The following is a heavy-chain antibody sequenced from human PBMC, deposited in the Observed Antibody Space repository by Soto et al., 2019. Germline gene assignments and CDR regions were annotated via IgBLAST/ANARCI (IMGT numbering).Heavy chain of an antibody. Sequence: QEKLVEAGGGVVQPGSSLRLSCAASGFAFRSFGMNWVRQSPGKGLGWVALISYDGEKEYYADSVKGRFTISRDNSDNTLFLRMSSLTSDDAGVYFCAKAGFTVSGEGFDPWGQGTRVTVSS. CDR1: GFAFRSFG. CDR2: ISYDGEKE. D-gene: IGHD3-3*01. V-gene: IGHV3-30*18. CDR3: AKAGFTVSGEGFDP. J-gene: IGHJ5*02.